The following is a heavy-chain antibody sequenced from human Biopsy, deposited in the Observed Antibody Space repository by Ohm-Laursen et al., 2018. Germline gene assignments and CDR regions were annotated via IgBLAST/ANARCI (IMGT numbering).Heavy chain of an antibody. Sequence: TLSLTWTASGDSISSDFWSWIRHTPGQGLERIGYISYTGDTNYNPSLESRITISLDTSKNQFSLMLSSVTAADTAVYYCARSNGYGDYRFDDWGQGTLVTVAS. J-gene: IGHJ4*02. V-gene: IGHV4-59*01. CDR2: ISYTGDT. CDR1: GDSISSDF. D-gene: IGHD4-11*01. CDR3: ARSNGYGDYRFDD.